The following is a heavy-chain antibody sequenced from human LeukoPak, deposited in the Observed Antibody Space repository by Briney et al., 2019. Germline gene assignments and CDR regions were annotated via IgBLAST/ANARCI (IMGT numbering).Heavy chain of an antibody. CDR2: LDPEDGEA. Sequence: GASVKVSCKVSGYTLSDLAMHWVRQARGKGLEWMGGLDPEDGEAIYAQPLQGRVTMTEDTSSDTAYMVPSSLRSEDTAVYYCATRNFGDYGAFDIWGQGTMVTVSS. CDR1: GYTLSDLA. D-gene: IGHD4-17*01. J-gene: IGHJ3*02. V-gene: IGHV1-24*01. CDR3: ATRNFGDYGAFDI.